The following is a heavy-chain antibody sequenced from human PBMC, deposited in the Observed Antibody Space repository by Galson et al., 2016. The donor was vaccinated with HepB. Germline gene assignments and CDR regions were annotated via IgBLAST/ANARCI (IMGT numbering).Heavy chain of an antibody. CDR2: ITGSGSAI. V-gene: IGHV3-11*01. CDR3: ARDGTVAPGY. CDR1: GFSFSDYY. J-gene: IGHJ1*01. Sequence: SLRLSCAAFGFSFSDYYMSWIRQAPGKGLEWISYITGSGSAIYYADSVKGRFTISRDNTKNSLDLQMNSLRVEDTAVYYCARDGTVAPGYWGQGTLVTVSS. D-gene: IGHD6-19*01.